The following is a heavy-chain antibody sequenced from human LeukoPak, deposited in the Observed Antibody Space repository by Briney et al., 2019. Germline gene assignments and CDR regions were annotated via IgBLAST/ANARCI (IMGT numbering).Heavy chain of an antibody. CDR2: IYYSGST. CDR1: GGSISSYY. V-gene: IGHV4-59*01. Sequence: SETLSLTCTVSGGSISSYYWSWIRQPPGKRLEWIGYIYYSGSTNYNPSLKSRVTISVDTSKNQFSLKLSSVTAADTAVYYCARESYYGSGRTYYYYGMDVWGQGTTVTVSS. CDR3: ARESYYGSGRTYYYYGMDV. D-gene: IGHD3-10*01. J-gene: IGHJ6*02.